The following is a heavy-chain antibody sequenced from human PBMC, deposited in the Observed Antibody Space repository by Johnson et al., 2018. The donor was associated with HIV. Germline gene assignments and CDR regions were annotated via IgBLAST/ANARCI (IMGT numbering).Heavy chain of an antibody. CDR1: GITFDEYA. CDR3: AREVEITMVQGVIIGDAFDI. D-gene: IGHD3-10*01. J-gene: IGHJ3*02. CDR2: ISWNNGTI. Sequence: VQLVESGGGVVQPGTSLRLSCAASGITFDEYALHWVRQAPGKGLEWVSGISWNNGTIGYADSVKGRFTISRDNAKNSLYLQMNSMRAEDTALYYCAREVEITMVQGVIIGDAFDIWGQGTMVTVSS. V-gene: IGHV3-9*01.